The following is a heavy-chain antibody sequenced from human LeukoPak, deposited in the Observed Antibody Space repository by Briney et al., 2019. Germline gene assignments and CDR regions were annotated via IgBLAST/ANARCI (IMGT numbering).Heavy chain of an antibody. Sequence: GGSLRLSCAASGFTLSDYWMNWVRQVPGKGLMWVSRMSGGGSSTNYADSVKGRFTISRDNAKNTLYLQMNSLRVEDTAVYYCSRALSNTVRGVGDYWGQGTLVTVSS. V-gene: IGHV3-74*01. CDR2: MSGGGSST. J-gene: IGHJ4*02. D-gene: IGHD3-10*01. CDR3: SRALSNTVRGVGDY. CDR1: GFTLSDYW.